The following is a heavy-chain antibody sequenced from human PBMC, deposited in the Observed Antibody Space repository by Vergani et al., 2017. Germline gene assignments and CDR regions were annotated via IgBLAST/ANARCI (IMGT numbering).Heavy chain of an antibody. CDR3: ARGTVDYYGSGSFGLDAFDI. J-gene: IGHJ3*02. CDR1: GGTFSSYA. CDR2: IIPIFGTA. D-gene: IGHD3-10*01. Sequence: QVQLVQSGAEVKKPGSSVKVSCKASGGTFSSYAISWVRQAPGQGLEWMGGIIPIFGTANYAQKFQGRVTITADESKSTAYMELSSLRSEDTAVYYCARGTVDYYGSGSFGLDAFDIWGQGTMVTVSS. V-gene: IGHV1-69*01.